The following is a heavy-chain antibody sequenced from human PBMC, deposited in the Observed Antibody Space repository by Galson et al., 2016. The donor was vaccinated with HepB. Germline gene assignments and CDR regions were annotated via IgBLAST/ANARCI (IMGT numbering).Heavy chain of an antibody. J-gene: IGHJ4*02. D-gene: IGHD3-22*01. CDR2: ISTNGGYA. CDR3: VKGGYYDRKGVDY. V-gene: IGHV3-64D*06. Sequence: SLRLSCAASGFALINYAMHWVRQAPGKELEYVSTISTNGGYAHYADSVRGRFTISRDNSKNTLYLQMSSLRPEDTAVYYCVKGGYYDRKGVDYWGQGTLVTVSS. CDR1: GFALINYA.